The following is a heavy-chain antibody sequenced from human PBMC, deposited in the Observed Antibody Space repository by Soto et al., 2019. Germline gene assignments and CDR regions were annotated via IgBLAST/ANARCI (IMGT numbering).Heavy chain of an antibody. CDR2: IYSGGST. J-gene: IGHJ4*02. D-gene: IGHD6-19*01. V-gene: IGHV3-53*01. Sequence: GGSLRLSCAASGFTVSSNYMSWVRQAPGKGLEWVSVIYSGGSTYYADSVKGRFTISRDNSKNTLYLQMNSLRAEDTAVYYCARDGKSPYSSGWYDYWGQGTLVTVSS. CDR1: GFTVSSNY. CDR3: ARDGKSPYSSGWYDY.